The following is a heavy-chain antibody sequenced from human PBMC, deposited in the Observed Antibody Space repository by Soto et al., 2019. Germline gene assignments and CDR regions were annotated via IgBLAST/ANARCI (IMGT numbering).Heavy chain of an antibody. D-gene: IGHD1-26*01. J-gene: IGHJ5*02. CDR1: GFTFSGSA. CDR3: TVPEWELLNNWFDP. CDR2: IRSKANSYAT. Sequence: GGSLRLSCAASGFTFSGSAMHWVRQASGKGLEWVGRIRSKANSYATAYAASVKGRFTISRDDSKNTAYLQMNSLKTEDTAVYYCTVPEWELLNNWFDPSGQGTLVTVSS. V-gene: IGHV3-73*01.